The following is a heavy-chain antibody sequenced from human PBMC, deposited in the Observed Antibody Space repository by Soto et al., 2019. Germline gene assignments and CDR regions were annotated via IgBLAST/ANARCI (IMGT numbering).Heavy chain of an antibody. D-gene: IGHD2-2*02. V-gene: IGHV1-18*01. CDR2: ISAYNGNT. J-gene: IGHJ5*02. CDR1: GYTFTNHG. Sequence: QVQLVQSGAEVKKPGASVKVSCKASGYTFTNHGISWVRQAPGQGLEWMGWISAYNGNTNYAQKLQGRVTITTDTSTSTAYMELRSLRSDDSVVYYCARDPTYCTSTSCYTGYGWFDPWGQGTLVTVSS. CDR3: ARDPTYCTSTSCYTGYGWFDP.